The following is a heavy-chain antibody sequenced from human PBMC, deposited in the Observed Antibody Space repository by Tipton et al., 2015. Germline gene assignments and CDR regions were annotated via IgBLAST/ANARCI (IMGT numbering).Heavy chain of an antibody. CDR3: ARVYSSGWHFDY. CDR2: ISSLSSYI. D-gene: IGHD6-19*01. J-gene: IGHJ4*02. V-gene: IGHV3-21*01. Sequence: SLRLSCAASGFTFSSYSINWVRQAPGKGLEWVSSISSLSSYIYYADSVKGRFTISRDNAQNSLFLQMNSLRAEDTAVYYCARVYSSGWHFDYWGQGTLVTASS. CDR1: GFTFSSYS.